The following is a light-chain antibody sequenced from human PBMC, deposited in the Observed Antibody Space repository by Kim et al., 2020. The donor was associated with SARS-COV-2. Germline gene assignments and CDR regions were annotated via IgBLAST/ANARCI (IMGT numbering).Light chain of an antibody. V-gene: IGLV2-11*02. CDR1: SSDVGGYGY. CDR2: GVS. CDR3: CSYAGSYTWV. Sequence: GQSVTISCTGTSSDVGGYGYVSWYQQHPGKAPKVVIYGVSKRPSGVPDRFSSSKSGNTASLTISGLQAEDEADYYCCSYAGSYTWVFGGRTKLTVL. J-gene: IGLJ3*02.